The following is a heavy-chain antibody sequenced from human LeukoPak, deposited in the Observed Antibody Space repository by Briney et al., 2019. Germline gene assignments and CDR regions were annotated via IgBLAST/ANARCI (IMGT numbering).Heavy chain of an antibody. V-gene: IGHV3-23*01. D-gene: IGHD3-22*01. Sequence: GGSLRLSCAASGFTFSSYAMSWVRQAPGKGLEWVSAISGSGGGTYYADYVKGRFTISRDNSKNTLYLQVNSLRAEDTAVYYCAKYRGLRYYDDWGQGTLVTVSS. J-gene: IGHJ4*02. CDR1: GFTFSSYA. CDR3: AKYRGLRYYDD. CDR2: ISGSGGGT.